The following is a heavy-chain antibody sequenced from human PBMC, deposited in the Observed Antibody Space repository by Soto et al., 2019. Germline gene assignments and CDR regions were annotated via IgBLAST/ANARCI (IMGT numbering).Heavy chain of an antibody. CDR1: GYTFSSFA. V-gene: IGHV1-18*04. J-gene: IGHJ3*02. Sequence: QVHLVQSGAEVKTPGASVRVSCKTSGYTFSSFAVSWVRQAPGRGLEWVGWISGDNGNTKYAKRIQDRVTLTTDTLTTTAYMELRSLKSDDTAVYYCARAPLVDINRDSLDMWGQGTMVTVAS. D-gene: IGHD3-10*01. CDR3: ARAPLVDINRDSLDM. CDR2: ISGDNGNT.